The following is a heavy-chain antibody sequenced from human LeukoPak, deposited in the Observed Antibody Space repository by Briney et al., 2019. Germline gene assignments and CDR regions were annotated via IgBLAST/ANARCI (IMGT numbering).Heavy chain of an antibody. J-gene: IGHJ4*02. V-gene: IGHV4-59*12. Sequence: SETLSLTCTVSGGSINNYYWSWSRQPPGKGLEWIGYIYYSGSTNYNPSLKSRVSISVDTSKNQFSLKLSSVTAADTAVYYCARIVPYNYGYVDYWGQGTLVTVSS. CDR3: ARIVPYNYGYVDY. D-gene: IGHD5-18*01. CDR1: GGSINNYY. CDR2: IYYSGST.